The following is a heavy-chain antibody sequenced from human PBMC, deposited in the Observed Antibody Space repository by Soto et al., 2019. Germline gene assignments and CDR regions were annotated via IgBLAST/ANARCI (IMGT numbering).Heavy chain of an antibody. J-gene: IGHJ4*02. V-gene: IGHV3-33*06. CDR3: AKVPCSHSGTIQDDFAY. CDR2: ILYDGSNE. D-gene: IGHD1-26*01. Sequence: QVHLVESGGGIVQPGRSLRLSCAASGFPFSTYNMHWVRQAPGKGLEWVAAILYDGSNEYYVDSVKGRFNISRDNSKNTLELQMSSLRAEDTAIYYCAKVPCSHSGTIQDDFAYWGQGTLVTVSS. CDR1: GFPFSTYN.